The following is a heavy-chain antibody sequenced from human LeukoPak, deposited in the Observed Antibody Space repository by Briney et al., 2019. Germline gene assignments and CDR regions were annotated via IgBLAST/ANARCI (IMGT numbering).Heavy chain of an antibody. CDR3: AMRPSGYSP. Sequence: SETLSLTCAVYGGSFSGYYWSWIRQPPGKGLEWIGEINHSGSTNYNPSLKSRVTISVDTSKNQFSLKLSSVTAADTAVYYCAMRPSGYSPRGQGTLVTVSS. CDR2: INHSGST. D-gene: IGHD3-22*01. CDR1: GGSFSGYY. V-gene: IGHV4-34*01. J-gene: IGHJ5*02.